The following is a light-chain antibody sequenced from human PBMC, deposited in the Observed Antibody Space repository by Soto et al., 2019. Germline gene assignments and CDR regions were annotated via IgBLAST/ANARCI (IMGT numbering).Light chain of an antibody. J-gene: IGKJ1*01. Sequence: DIQMTQSPSTLSASVGDRVTITCRASQSISSWLAWYPQKPGKAPNLLIYKASSLESGVPSRFSGSGSGTEFTLTISSLQPDDFATYYCQQYNSSPWTFGQGTKVEIK. CDR2: KAS. CDR1: QSISSW. V-gene: IGKV1-5*03. CDR3: QQYNSSPWT.